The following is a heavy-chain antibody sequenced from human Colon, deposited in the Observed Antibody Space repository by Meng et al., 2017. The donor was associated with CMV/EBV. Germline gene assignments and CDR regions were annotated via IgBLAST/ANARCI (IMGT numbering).Heavy chain of an antibody. V-gene: IGHV4-4*07. CDR3: ARERTGSSIWTDYYYYAMDV. J-gene: IGHJ6*02. CDR2: IYTSGST. CDR1: GGSISSYY. D-gene: IGHD6-13*01. Sequence: GSLRLSCTVSGGSISSYYWSWIRQPAGKGLEWIGRIYTSGSTNYNPSLKSRVTMSVDTSKNQFSLRLRSVTAADTAVYYCARERTGSSIWTDYYYYAMDVWGQGTTVTVSS.